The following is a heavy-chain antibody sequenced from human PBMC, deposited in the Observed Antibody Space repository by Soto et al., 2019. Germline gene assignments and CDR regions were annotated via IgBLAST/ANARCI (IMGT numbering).Heavy chain of an antibody. J-gene: IGHJ5*02. Sequence: SETLSLTCTVSGGSISSSSYYWGWIRQPPGKGLEWIGSIYYSGSTYYNPSLKSRVTISVDTSKNQFSLKLSSVTAADTAVYYCARKNYDILTGYYNSPGWFDPWGQGTLVTSPQ. CDR3: ARKNYDILTGYYNSPGWFDP. V-gene: IGHV4-39*01. CDR1: GGSISSSSYY. CDR2: IYYSGST. D-gene: IGHD3-9*01.